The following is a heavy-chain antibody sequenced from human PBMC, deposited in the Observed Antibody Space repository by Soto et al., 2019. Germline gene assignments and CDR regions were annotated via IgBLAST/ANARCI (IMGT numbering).Heavy chain of an antibody. Sequence: QPGGSLRLSCAASGFTFSSYAMSWVRQAPGKGLEWVSAISGSGGSTYYADSVKGRFTISRDNSKNTLYLQMNSLRAEDTAVYYCAKDDIVVVGPSDAFDIWGQGTMVTVSS. CDR3: AKDDIVVVGPSDAFDI. D-gene: IGHD2-15*01. CDR1: GFTFSSYA. V-gene: IGHV3-23*01. CDR2: ISGSGGST. J-gene: IGHJ3*02.